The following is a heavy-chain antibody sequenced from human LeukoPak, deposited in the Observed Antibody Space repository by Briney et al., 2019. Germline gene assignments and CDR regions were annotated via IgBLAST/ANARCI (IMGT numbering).Heavy chain of an antibody. D-gene: IGHD3-22*01. J-gene: IGHJ4*02. CDR3: ARGHRKYYYDSSGYYYPHFDY. CDR2: ISAYNGNT. Sequence: ASVRVSCKASGYTFTSYGISWVRQAPGQGLEWMGWISAYNGNTNYAQKLQGRVTITTDTSTSTVYMELRSLRADDTAVYYCARGHRKYYYDSSGYYYPHFDYWGQGTLVTVSS. V-gene: IGHV1-18*01. CDR1: GYTFTSYG.